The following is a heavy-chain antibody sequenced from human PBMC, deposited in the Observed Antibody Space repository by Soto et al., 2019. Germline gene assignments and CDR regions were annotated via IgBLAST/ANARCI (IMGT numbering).Heavy chain of an antibody. CDR1: GGSISSYY. CDR2: IYYSGST. J-gene: IGHJ4*02. D-gene: IGHD6-13*01. V-gene: IGHV4-59*01. Sequence: QVQLQESGPGLVKPSETLSLTCTVSGGSISSYYWSWIRQPPGKGLEWIGYIYYSGSTNYNPTLKSRVSISVDTSKNQFSLKLSSVTAADTAVYCCARRYGTVFDYWGQGTLVTVSS. CDR3: ARRYGTVFDY.